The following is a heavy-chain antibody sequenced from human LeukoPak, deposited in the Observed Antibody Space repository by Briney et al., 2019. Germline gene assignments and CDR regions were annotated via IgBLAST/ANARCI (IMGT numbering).Heavy chain of an antibody. V-gene: IGHV4-39*01. CDR1: GGSISSSSYY. CDR2: ISYSGST. CDR3: ARPYSSTWSYFDF. J-gene: IGHJ4*02. Sequence: SETLSLTCTVSGGSISSSSYYWGWIRQPPGKGLAWIGSISYSGSTYYNPSLKSRVTISVDTSENQFSLKLSSVTAADTAVYYCARPYSSTWSYFDFWGQGTLVTVSS. D-gene: IGHD6-13*01.